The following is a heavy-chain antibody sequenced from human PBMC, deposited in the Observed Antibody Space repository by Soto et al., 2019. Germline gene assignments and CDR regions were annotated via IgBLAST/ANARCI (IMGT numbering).Heavy chain of an antibody. J-gene: IGHJ4*02. CDR3: ARDGRGLDY. V-gene: IGHV3-48*02. CDR1: GLTFSSYS. CDR2: ISSSSPI. Sequence: GGSLRLSCAGSGLTFSSYSMNRVRQAPGKGLEWVSYISSSSPIYYADSVKGRFTISRDNAKNSLYLQMNSLRDEDTAVYYCARDGRGLDYWGQGILVTVSS.